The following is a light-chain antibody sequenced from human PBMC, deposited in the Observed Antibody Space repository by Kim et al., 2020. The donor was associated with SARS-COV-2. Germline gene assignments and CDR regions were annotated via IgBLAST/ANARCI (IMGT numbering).Light chain of an antibody. Sequence: GVTSSCTGNSSNIGAGYNVQWYQQLAGTAPKLLVYDNNKRLSGVPARFSGSKSDTSASLAITGLRAEDEADYYCQSYDSRLSVMVFGGGTKLTVL. CDR1: SSNIGAGYN. V-gene: IGLV1-40*01. J-gene: IGLJ2*01. CDR2: DNN. CDR3: QSYDSRLSVMV.